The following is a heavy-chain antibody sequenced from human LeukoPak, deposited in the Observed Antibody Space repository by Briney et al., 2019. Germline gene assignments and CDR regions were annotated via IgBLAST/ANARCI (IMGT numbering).Heavy chain of an antibody. CDR3: ARDEETAAAGTFDC. D-gene: IGHD6-13*01. V-gene: IGHV3-48*02. CDR1: GLTFNTYS. CDR2: ISYSSSTI. Sequence: GGSLRLSCAASGLTFNTYSMNWVRQAPGKGLEWVSYISYSSSTIYYADSVKGRFTISRDNAKNSLYLQMNSLRDEDTAVYYCARDEETAAAGTFDCWGQGTLVTVSS. J-gene: IGHJ4*02.